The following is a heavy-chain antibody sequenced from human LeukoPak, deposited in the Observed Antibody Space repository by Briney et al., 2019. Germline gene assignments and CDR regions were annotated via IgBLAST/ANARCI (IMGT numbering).Heavy chain of an antibody. V-gene: IGHV3-48*03. Sequence: PGGSLRLSCVASGFAFSSYGMNWVRQAPGKGLEWVSYIGGDFATIYADSVKGRFTISRDNAKNSLYLQMNSLRAEDTAVYYCAELGITMIGGVWGKGTTVTISS. CDR2: IGGDFATI. CDR1: GFAFSSYG. CDR3: AELGITMIGGV. J-gene: IGHJ6*04. D-gene: IGHD3-10*02.